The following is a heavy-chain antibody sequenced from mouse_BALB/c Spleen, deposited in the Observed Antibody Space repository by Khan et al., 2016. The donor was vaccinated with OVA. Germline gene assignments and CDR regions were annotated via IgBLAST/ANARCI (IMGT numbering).Heavy chain of an antibody. CDR2: ILPGSNSS. CDR3: ARGNYYGSTSWFGY. J-gene: IGHJ3*01. Sequence: QVRLQQSGAELMKPGASVKISCKATGYTFSSYWIEWVKQRPGHGLEWIGEILPGSNSSNYNERFKGKATITADTSSNTAYMQRSSLTSEDSAIYYCARGNYYGSTSWFGYWGQGTLVTVSA. V-gene: IGHV1-9*01. CDR1: GYTFSSYW. D-gene: IGHD1-1*01.